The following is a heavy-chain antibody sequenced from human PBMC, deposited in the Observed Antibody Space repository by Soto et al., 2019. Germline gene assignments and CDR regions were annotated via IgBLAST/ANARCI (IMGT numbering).Heavy chain of an antibody. CDR2: ISSSSSTI. CDR3: ARDRKQLAPTYYYGMDV. J-gene: IGHJ6*02. CDR1: GFTFSSYS. Sequence: EVQLVESGGGLVQPGGSLRLSCAASGFTFSSYSMNWVRQAPGKGLEWVSYISSSSSTIYYADSVKGRFTISRDNAKNSLYLQMNSLRDEDTAVYYCARDRKQLAPTYYYGMDVWGQGTTVTVSS. V-gene: IGHV3-48*02. D-gene: IGHD6-6*01.